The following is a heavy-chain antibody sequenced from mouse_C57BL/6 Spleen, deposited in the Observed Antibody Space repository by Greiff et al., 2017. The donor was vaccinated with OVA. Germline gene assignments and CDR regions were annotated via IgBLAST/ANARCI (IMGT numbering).Heavy chain of an antibody. Sequence: EVKLMESGAELVKPGASVKLSCTASGFNIKDYYMHWVKQRTEQGLEWIGRIDPEDGETKYAPKFQGKATITADTSSNTAYLQLSSLTSEDTAVYYCARSTVWAWYFDVWGTGTTVTVAS. D-gene: IGHD1-1*01. CDR3: ARSTVWAWYFDV. CDR2: IDPEDGET. V-gene: IGHV14-2*01. CDR1: GFNIKDYY. J-gene: IGHJ1*03.